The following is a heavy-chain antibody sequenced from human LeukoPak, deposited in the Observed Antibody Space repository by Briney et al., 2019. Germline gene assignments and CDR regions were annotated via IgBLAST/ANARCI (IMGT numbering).Heavy chain of an antibody. CDR1: GFTFDDYA. CDR3: AKSSLAVAGPRGHFQH. Sequence: PGGSLRLSCAASGFTFDDYAMHWVRQAPGKGLEWVSGISWNSGSIGYADSVKGRFTISRDNAKNSLYLQMNSLRAEDTALYYCAKSSLAVAGPRGHFQHWGQGTLVTVSS. D-gene: IGHD6-19*01. V-gene: IGHV3-9*01. J-gene: IGHJ1*01. CDR2: ISWNSGSI.